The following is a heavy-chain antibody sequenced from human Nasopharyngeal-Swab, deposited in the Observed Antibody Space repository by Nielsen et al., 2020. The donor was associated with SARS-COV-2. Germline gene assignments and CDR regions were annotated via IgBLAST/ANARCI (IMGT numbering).Heavy chain of an antibody. CDR2: ISGTAGTI. D-gene: IGHD5-18*01. J-gene: IGHJ4*02. Sequence: GGSLRLSCAASGFTFSSYEMNWVRQAPGKGLEWLSYISGTAGTISYADSVKGRFTISTDNAKNSLYLQMNSLRAEDTALYYCARTTYSYGRFDYWGQGTLVTVSS. CDR3: ARTTYSYGRFDY. CDR1: GFTFSSYE. V-gene: IGHV3-48*03.